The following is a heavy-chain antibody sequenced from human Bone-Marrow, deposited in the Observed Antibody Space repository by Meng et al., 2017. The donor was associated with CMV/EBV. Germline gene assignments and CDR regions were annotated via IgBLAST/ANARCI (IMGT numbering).Heavy chain of an antibody. CDR1: GYTFTGYY. J-gene: IGHJ6*02. CDR3: ASTRASMVRGYGMDV. CDR2: INPNSGGT. D-gene: IGHD3-10*01. Sequence: ASVKVSCKASGYTFTGYYMHWVRQAPGQGLEWMGWINPNSGGTNYAQKFQGRVTMTRDTSISTAYMELSRLRSDDTAVYYCASTRASMVRGYGMDVWGQATTVTVSS. V-gene: IGHV1-2*02.